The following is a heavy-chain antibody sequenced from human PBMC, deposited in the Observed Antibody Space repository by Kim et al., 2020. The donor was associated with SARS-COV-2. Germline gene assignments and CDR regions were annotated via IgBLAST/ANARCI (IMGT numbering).Heavy chain of an antibody. J-gene: IGHJ5*02. V-gene: IGHV4-59*12. Sequence: SRKSRVTVAVDPSKHQFSLKLSSVTAADTAVYYCARDRGGSWYIGNWFDPWGQGTLVTVSS. D-gene: IGHD6-13*01. CDR3: ARDRGGSWYIGNWFDP.